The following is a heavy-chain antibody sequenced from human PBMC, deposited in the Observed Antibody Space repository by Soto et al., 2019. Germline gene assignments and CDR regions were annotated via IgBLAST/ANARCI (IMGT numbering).Heavy chain of an antibody. CDR2: IDPSDSYT. J-gene: IGHJ6*02. Sequence: PGESLKISCKGSGYSFTSYWISGVRQMPGKGLAWRGRIDPSDSYTNYSPSFQGHVTISADKSISTAYLQWSSLKASDTAMYYCAAGLYCSGGSCYYYYGMDVWGQGTTVTVSS. V-gene: IGHV5-10-1*01. CDR3: AAGLYCSGGSCYYYYGMDV. CDR1: GYSFTSYW. D-gene: IGHD2-15*01.